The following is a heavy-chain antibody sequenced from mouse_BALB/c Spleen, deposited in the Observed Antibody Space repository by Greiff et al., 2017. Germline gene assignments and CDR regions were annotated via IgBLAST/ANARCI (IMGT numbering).Heavy chain of an antibody. CDR2: IDPYYGGT. CDR3: ARYDGSAWFAY. Sequence: EVKLMESGPELEKPGASVKISCKASGYSFTGYNMNWVKQSNGKSLEWIGNIDPYYGGTSYNQKFKDKATLTVDKSSSTAYMQLKSLTSEDSAVYYCARYDGSAWFAYWGQGTLVTVSA. CDR1: GYSFTGYN. D-gene: IGHD2-3*01. J-gene: IGHJ3*01. V-gene: IGHV1-39*01.